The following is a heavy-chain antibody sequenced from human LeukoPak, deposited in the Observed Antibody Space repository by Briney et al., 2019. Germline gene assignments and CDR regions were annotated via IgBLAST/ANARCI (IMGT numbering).Heavy chain of an antibody. CDR1: GSSVTSDYF. CDR2: IYRSWGI. J-gene: IGHJ4*02. CDR3: ARNVTAGFFDY. D-gene: IGHD1-1*01. V-gene: IGHV4-38-2*01. Sequence: SETLSLTCAVSGSSVTSDYFWGWIRQPPGRGLEWIATIYRSWGIYFNPSLKSRVSISLDASKNEFSLRLTSLTAGDTAIYYCARNVTAGFFDYWGQGILVTVSS.